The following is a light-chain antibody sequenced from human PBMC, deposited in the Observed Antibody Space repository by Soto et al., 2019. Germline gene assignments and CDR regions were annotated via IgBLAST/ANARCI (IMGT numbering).Light chain of an antibody. Sequence: QAVLTQPASVSGSPGQSITISCTGTSSDIGAYNYVGWYQQHPGQAPKLMTYDVNNRPSGVSDRFSASKSGNTASLTIAWLQAEDEADYYCSSYTSSNTVVFGGGTQLTVL. CDR2: DVN. V-gene: IGLV2-14*03. CDR3: SSYTSSNTVV. CDR1: SSDIGAYNY. J-gene: IGLJ3*02.